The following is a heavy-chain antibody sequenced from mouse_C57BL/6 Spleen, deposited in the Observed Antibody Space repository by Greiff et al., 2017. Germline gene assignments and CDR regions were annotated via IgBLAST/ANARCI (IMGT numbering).Heavy chain of an antibody. CDR1: GFTFSSYA. J-gene: IGHJ4*01. CDR3: ASHSSGHVKGSYYCARDY. CDR2: ISDGGSYT. Sequence: EVMLVESGGGLVKPGGSLKLSCAASGFTFSSYAMSWVRQTPEKRLEWVATISDGGSYTYYPDNVKGRFTISRDNAKNNLYLQMSHLKSEDTAMYYWASHSSGHVKGSYYCARDYWGQGTSVTVSS. V-gene: IGHV5-4*03. D-gene: IGHD3-2*02.